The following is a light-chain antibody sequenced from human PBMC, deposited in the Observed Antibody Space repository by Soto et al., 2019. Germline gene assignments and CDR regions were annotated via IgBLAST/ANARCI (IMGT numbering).Light chain of an antibody. J-gene: IGLJ2*01. CDR2: EVS. V-gene: IGLV2-14*01. CDR1: NSDVGDHNY. CDR3: GSYSSGNTVV. Sequence: QSVLTQPASVSGSPGQSITISCAGINSDVGDHNYVSWYQQHPGKAPRLLIYEVSNRPSGISNRFSGSKSGNTASLIISGLQAEDEADYYGGSYSSGNTVVLGGGTKLTVL.